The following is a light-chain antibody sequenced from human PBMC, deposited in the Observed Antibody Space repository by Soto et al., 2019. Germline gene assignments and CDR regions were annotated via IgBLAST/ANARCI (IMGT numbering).Light chain of an antibody. V-gene: IGKV1-5*03. CDR3: QQYNAYSKA. CDR2: QAS. J-gene: IGKJ1*01. Sequence: DIQMTQSPSTLSASVGDRVTITCRASERVSRWLAWYQQKPGRTPKLLIYQASTLETGVPSRFSGSGSGTEFTLTISSLQPDDFATYYCQQYNAYSKAFGQGTKVEIK. CDR1: ERVSRW.